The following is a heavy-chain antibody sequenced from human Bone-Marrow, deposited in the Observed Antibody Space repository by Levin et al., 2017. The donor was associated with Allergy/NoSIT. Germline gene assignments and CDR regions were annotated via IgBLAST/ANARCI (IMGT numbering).Heavy chain of an antibody. CDR1: GGTFSSYA. D-gene: IGHD3-22*01. J-gene: IGHJ4*02. CDR3: ARSPYYYDSSGFLWYFDY. Sequence: SVKVSCKVSGGTFSSYAISWVRQAPGQGLEWMGGIIPIFGTANYAQKFQGRVTITADKSTSTAYMELSSLRSEDTAVYYCARSPYYYDSSGFLWYFDYWGQGTLVTVSS. CDR2: IIPIFGTA. V-gene: IGHV1-69*06.